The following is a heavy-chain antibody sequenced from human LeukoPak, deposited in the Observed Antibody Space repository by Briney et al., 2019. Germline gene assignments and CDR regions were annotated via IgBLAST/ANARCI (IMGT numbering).Heavy chain of an antibody. CDR2: IADDGGVR. D-gene: IGHD3-3*01. V-gene: IGHV3-30*03. CDR3: AREATWGEWYFDH. Sequence: GRSLRLSCVASGITFSRHGMDWVRQAPGKGLEWVAVIADDGGVRQYADSVKGRFTVSRDNSKSTLYLQMNGLSVEDTAIYYCAREATWGEWYFDHWGQGTPVTVSS. J-gene: IGHJ4*02. CDR1: GITFSRHG.